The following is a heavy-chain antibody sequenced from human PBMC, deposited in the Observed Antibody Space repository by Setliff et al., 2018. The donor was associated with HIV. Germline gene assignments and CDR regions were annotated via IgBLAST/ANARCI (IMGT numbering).Heavy chain of an antibody. V-gene: IGHV4-34*12. CDR2: IIHSEST. J-gene: IGHJ3*02. CDR3: AGEVTGTSKHAFDT. CDR1: GGSFSGYY. Sequence: SETLSLTCAVYGGSFSGYYWSWIRQPPGKELEWIGEIIHSESTNYNPSLKSRVTISVDTSKNQFSLKLNSVTAADTAMYFCAGEVTGTSKHAFDTWGQGTLVTVSS. D-gene: IGHD1-7*01.